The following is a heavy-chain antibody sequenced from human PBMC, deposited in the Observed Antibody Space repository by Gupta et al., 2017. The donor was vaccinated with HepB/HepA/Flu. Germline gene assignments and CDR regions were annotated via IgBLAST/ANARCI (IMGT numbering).Heavy chain of an antibody. J-gene: IGHJ5*02. D-gene: IGHD2-2*01. V-gene: IGHV1-8*03. Sequence: QVQLVQSGAEVKKPGASVKVSCKASGYTFTSYDINWVRQATGQGLEWMGWMNPNSGNTGYAQKFQGRVTITRNTSISTAYMELSSLRSEDTAVYYCVKSYCSSTSCYHNWFDPWGQGTLVTVSS. CDR3: VKSYCSSTSCYHNWFDP. CDR2: MNPNSGNT. CDR1: GYTFTSYD.